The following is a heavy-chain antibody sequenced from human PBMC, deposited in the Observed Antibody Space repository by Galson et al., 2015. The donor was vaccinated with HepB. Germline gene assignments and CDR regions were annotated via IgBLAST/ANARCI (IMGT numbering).Heavy chain of an antibody. J-gene: IGHJ4*02. V-gene: IGHV3-7*03. CDR1: GFAFSSFW. CDR3: VRAPGGNYSY. CDR2: INQDGSQK. D-gene: IGHD1-26*01. Sequence: SLRLSCAASGFAFSSFWMHWVRQAPGKGLEWVANINQDGSQKYYVDPVKGRFTISRDNAQNSLYPQMNSLRADDTAVYYCVRAPGGNYSYWGQGILVTVSS.